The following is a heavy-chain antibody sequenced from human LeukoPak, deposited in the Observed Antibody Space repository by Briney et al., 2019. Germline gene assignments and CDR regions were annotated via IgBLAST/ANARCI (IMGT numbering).Heavy chain of an antibody. CDR2: ISSSGSNI. CDR3: ATNSTVTRVGFDY. J-gene: IGHJ4*02. D-gene: IGHD4-17*01. CDR1: GFTFISYS. Sequence: GGSLRLSCAASGFTFISYSMNWVRQAPGKGLEWVSSISSSGSNIYYADSVKGRFTISRDNAKNSLYLQMNSLRAEDMAVYYCATNSTVTRVGFDYWGQGTLVTVSS. V-gene: IGHV3-21*01.